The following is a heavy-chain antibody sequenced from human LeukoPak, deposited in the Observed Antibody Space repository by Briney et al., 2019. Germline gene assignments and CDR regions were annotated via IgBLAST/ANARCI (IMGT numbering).Heavy chain of an antibody. J-gene: IGHJ5*02. Sequence: APVKVSCKASGYTFTSYYMHWVRQAPGQGLEWMGIINPSGGSTSYAQKFQGRVTMTRDTSTSTVYMELSSLRSEDTAVYYCARDLRGLNYCGGDCYNWFDPWGQGTLVTVSS. CDR3: ARDLRGLNYCGGDCYNWFDP. CDR2: INPSGGST. D-gene: IGHD2-21*02. V-gene: IGHV1-46*01. CDR1: GYTFTSYY.